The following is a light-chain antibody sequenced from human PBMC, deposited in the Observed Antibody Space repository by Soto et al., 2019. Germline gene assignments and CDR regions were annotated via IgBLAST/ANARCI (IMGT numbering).Light chain of an antibody. CDR3: CSYASSSLYV. CDR2: EGS. CDR1: SSDVGSYNF. Sequence: QSVLTQPASVSGSPGQSITISCTGTSSDVGSYNFVSWYQQRPGKAPKLMIYEGSKRPSGVSNRFSGSKSGNTASLTISGLQAEDEADYFCCSYASSSLYVFGTGTKLTVL. V-gene: IGLV2-23*01. J-gene: IGLJ1*01.